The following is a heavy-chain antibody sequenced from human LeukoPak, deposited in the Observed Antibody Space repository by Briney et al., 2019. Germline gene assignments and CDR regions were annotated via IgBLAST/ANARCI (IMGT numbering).Heavy chain of an antibody. D-gene: IGHD3-10*01. Sequence: GGSLRHSCATSGFTFSNCGMSWVRQAPGKGLQWLSVIGGDGTTYYADSVKGRFTVSRDNSENTLYLQMDSLRAEDTAVYYCAKGPYGLGIYYGMDVWGQGTTVTV. V-gene: IGHV3-23*01. CDR1: GFTFSNCG. CDR2: IGGDGTT. CDR3: AKGPYGLGIYYGMDV. J-gene: IGHJ6*02.